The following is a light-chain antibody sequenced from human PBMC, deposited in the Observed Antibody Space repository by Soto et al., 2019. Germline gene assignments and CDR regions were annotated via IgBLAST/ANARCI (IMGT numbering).Light chain of an antibody. Sequence: EIVMTQSPATLSVSPGERATLSCRASQSVGSDLAWYQQKPGQAPRLLIYGASTWATGIPARFSGSGSGTEFTLTISSLQSEDFATYYCLQHNSYPRTFGQGTKVEIK. CDR2: GAS. CDR1: QSVGSD. J-gene: IGKJ1*01. CDR3: LQHNSYPRT. V-gene: IGKV3-15*01.